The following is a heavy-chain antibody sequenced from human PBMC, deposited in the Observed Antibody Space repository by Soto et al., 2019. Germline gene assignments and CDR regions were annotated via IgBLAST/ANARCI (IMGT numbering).Heavy chain of an antibody. J-gene: IGHJ4*02. V-gene: IGHV3-9*01. D-gene: IGHD2-2*01. Sequence: GGSLRLSCAASGFTFDDYAMHWVRQAPGKGLEWVSGISWNSGSIGYADSVKGRFTISRDNAKNSLYLQMNSLRAEDTALYYCAKGPRSEYQLLLLGYFDSWGQGTMVTVYS. CDR3: AKGPRSEYQLLLLGYFDS. CDR1: GFTFDDYA. CDR2: ISWNSGSI.